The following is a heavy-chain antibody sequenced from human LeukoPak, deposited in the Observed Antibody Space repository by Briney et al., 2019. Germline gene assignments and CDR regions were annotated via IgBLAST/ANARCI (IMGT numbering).Heavy chain of an antibody. J-gene: IGHJ4*02. Sequence: PSEALSLTCTVSGDSISSGDYYWSWIRQPAGKGLEWIGYIYYSGSTNYNPSLKSRVTISVDTSKNQFSLKLSSVTAADTAAYYCARDLRVLKRSPLGYYFDYWGQGTLVTVSS. D-gene: IGHD4/OR15-4a*01. CDR2: IYYSGST. V-gene: IGHV4-61*10. CDR3: ARDLRVLKRSPLGYYFDY. CDR1: GDSISSGDYY.